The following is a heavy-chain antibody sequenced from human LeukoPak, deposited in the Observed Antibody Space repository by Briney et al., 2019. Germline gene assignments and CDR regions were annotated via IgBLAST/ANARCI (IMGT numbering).Heavy chain of an antibody. J-gene: IGHJ3*02. CDR2: IYPSGGST. CDR1: GYTFISYY. Sequence: ASVKVSCMASGYTFISYYIHWVRQAPGQGLEWMGIIYPSGGSTGYAQKFQGRVTMTWDMSTSTVYMELSSLRSEDTAVYYCARDSQTGYSYGPDAFDIWGQGTMVTVSS. V-gene: IGHV1-46*01. CDR3: ARDSQTGYSYGPDAFDI. D-gene: IGHD5-18*01.